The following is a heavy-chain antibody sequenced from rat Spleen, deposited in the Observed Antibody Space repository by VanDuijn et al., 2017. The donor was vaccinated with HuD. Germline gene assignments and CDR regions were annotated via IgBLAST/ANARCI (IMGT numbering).Heavy chain of an antibody. CDR1: GFTFSDYN. D-gene: IGHD1-1*01. J-gene: IGHJ3*01. CDR3: TTGSYYYSGGWFAY. Sequence: EVQLVESGGGLVQPGGSLRLSCAASGFTFSDYNMAWVRQAPKKGLEWVATIIYDGSRTYYRDSVKGRFTISRDNAKSTLYLQMDSLRSEDTATYYCTTGSYYYSGGWFAYWGQGTLVTVSS. CDR2: IIYDGSRT. V-gene: IGHV5S10*01.